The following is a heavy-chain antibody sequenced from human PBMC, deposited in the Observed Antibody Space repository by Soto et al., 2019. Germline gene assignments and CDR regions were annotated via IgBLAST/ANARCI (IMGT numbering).Heavy chain of an antibody. D-gene: IGHD1-26*01. V-gene: IGHV1-2*02. CDR1: GYTFNGYY. Sequence: ASVKVSCKASGYTFNGYYMHLVRQAPGQGLEWMGWINPNSGGTNYAQKFQGRVTMTRDTSISTAYMELRRLRSDDTAVYYCARPLLNNWFDPWGQGTLVTVSS. CDR3: ARPLLNNWFDP. J-gene: IGHJ5*02. CDR2: INPNSGGT.